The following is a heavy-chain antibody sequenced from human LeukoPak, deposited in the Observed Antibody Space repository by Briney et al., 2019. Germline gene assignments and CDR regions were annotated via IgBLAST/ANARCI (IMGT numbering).Heavy chain of an antibody. V-gene: IGHV3-49*04. CDR2: IRIKAYGGTR. Sequence: GGSLRLSCTASGFTFGDYTMSWVRQGPGKGLEWVCFIRIKAYGGTREYAASVECRFTILRDDSKSIAYPQMKSLKTEDTAAYNCARGSTLEWLLLNDYWGQGNLGTVS. J-gene: IGHJ4*02. D-gene: IGHD3-3*01. CDR3: ARGSTLEWLLLNDY. CDR1: GFTFGDYT.